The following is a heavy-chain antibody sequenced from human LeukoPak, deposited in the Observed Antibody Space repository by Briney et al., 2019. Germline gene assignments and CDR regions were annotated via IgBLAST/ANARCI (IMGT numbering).Heavy chain of an antibody. J-gene: IGHJ4*02. Sequence: ASVKVSCKASGGTFSSYAISWVRQAPGQGLEWMGGIIPIFGTANYAQKFQGRATITADKSTSTAYMELSSLRSEDTAVYYCARDFSPDSSGYFDYWGQGTLVTVSS. D-gene: IGHD3-22*01. CDR3: ARDFSPDSSGYFDY. CDR2: IIPIFGTA. CDR1: GGTFSSYA. V-gene: IGHV1-69*06.